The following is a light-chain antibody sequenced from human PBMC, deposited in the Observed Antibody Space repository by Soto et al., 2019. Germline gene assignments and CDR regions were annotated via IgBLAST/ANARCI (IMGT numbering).Light chain of an antibody. Sequence: EIVLTQSPATLSLSPGERATLSCRASQSLGYYLAWFQQKHGQAPRLLIYDTSNRASGIPDRFSGSGSGTDFTLTNSSLDPEDFAVYYCQQRRDWPLTFGGGTKVEIK. J-gene: IGKJ4*01. V-gene: IGKV3-11*01. CDR2: DTS. CDR1: QSLGYY. CDR3: QQRRDWPLT.